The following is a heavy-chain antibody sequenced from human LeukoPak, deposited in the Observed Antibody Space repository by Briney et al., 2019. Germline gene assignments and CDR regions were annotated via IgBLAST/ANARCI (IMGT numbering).Heavy chain of an antibody. CDR3: ARYYYDSSGYYYVDAFDI. CDR2: IYPSGNT. V-gene: IGHV4-61*02. Sequence: PSETLSLTCTVSGDSISNSRHYWSWIRQPAGKALEWIGRIYPSGNTNYNPSLKGRVTISVDTSKNQFSLKLSSVTAADTAVYYCARYYYDSSGYYYVDAFDIWGQGTMVTVSS. CDR1: GDSISNSRHY. J-gene: IGHJ3*02. D-gene: IGHD3-22*01.